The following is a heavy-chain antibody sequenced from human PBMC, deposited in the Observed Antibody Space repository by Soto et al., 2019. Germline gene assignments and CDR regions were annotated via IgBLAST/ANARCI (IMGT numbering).Heavy chain of an antibody. Sequence: QVQLVESGGGVVQPGRSLRLSCAASGFTFSRYGMHWVRQAPGKGLEWVAVIWYDGSNKYYADSVKGRFTISRDNSENTVYLPMSSLGAEDTAVYYSAREGRTLRYFDWLGYYFDYWGQRALVTVS. CDR1: GFTFSRYG. J-gene: IGHJ4*02. CDR3: AREGRTLRYFDWLGYYFDY. CDR2: IWYDGSNK. D-gene: IGHD3-9*01. V-gene: IGHV3-33*01.